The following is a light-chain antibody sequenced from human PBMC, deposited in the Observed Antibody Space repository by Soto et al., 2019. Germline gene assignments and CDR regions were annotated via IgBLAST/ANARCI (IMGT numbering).Light chain of an antibody. J-gene: IGKJ4*01. Sequence: DIVMTQSPDSLAVPLGERATINCESSQSVLDSSNNKNSLAWYQQRPGQPPKLLIYWASTREYGVPDRFSGSGSGTDFTLTITSLQAEDVAAYYCQQYYSAPLAFGGGTKVDIK. CDR3: QQYYSAPLA. CDR1: QSVLDSSNNKNS. CDR2: WAS. V-gene: IGKV4-1*01.